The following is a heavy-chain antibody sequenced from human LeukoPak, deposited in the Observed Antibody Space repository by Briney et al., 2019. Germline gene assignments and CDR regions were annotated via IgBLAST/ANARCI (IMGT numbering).Heavy chain of an antibody. V-gene: IGHV1-2*02. CDR2: INPNSGGT. J-gene: IGHJ4*02. CDR3: ARGYSYGSYIDY. Sequence: GASVMVSCKASGYTFIGYYMHWVRQAPGQGLEWMGWINPNSGGTNYAQKFQGRVTMTRDTSISTAYMELSRLTSDDTAVYYCARGYSYGSYIDYWGQGTLVTVSS. D-gene: IGHD5-18*01. CDR1: GYTFIGYY.